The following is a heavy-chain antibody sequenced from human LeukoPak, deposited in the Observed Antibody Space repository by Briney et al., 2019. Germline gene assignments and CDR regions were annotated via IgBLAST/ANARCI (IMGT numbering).Heavy chain of an antibody. D-gene: IGHD1/OR15-1a*01. V-gene: IGHV3-7*01. CDR2: IRQDGSET. Sequence: GGSLRLSCAVSGFSFSDYWMSWVRQAPGKGLEWVANIRQDGSETNYVDSVRGRFTISRDNAKNSLSLQMISLRAEDTALYYCARNKRADIWGQGTMVTVSS. CDR1: GFSFSDYW. J-gene: IGHJ3*02. CDR3: ARNKRADI.